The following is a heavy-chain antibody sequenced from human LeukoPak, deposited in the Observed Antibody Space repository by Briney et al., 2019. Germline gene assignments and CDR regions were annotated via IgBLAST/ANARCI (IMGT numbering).Heavy chain of an antibody. CDR1: GGSFSGYC. D-gene: IGHD2-15*01. CDR3: ARGLPGYCSGGSCYYYYYMDV. J-gene: IGHJ6*03. CDR2: INHSGST. V-gene: IGHV4-34*01. Sequence: SETLSLTCAVYGGSFSGYCWSWIRQPPGKGLEWIGEINHSGSTNYNPSLKSRVTISVDTSKNQFSLKLSSVTAADTAVYYCARGLPGYCSGGSCYYYYYMDVWGKGTTVTVSS.